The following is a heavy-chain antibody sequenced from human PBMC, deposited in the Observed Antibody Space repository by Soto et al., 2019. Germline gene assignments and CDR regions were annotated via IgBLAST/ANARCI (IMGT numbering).Heavy chain of an antibody. Sequence: QVQLQESGPGLVKPSQTLSLTCTVSGGSISSGGYYWSWIRQHPGKGLEWIGYIYYSGSTYYNPSLKRRVTISVDTSKNQFYLTLSSVTAADTAVYYCARKATVTTCFDYWGQGTLVTVSS. CDR2: IYYSGST. V-gene: IGHV4-31*03. CDR1: GGSISSGGYY. CDR3: ARKATVTTCFDY. J-gene: IGHJ4*02. D-gene: IGHD4-17*01.